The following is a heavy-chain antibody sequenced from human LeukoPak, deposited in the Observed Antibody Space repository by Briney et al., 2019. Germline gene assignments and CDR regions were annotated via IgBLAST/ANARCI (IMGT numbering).Heavy chain of an antibody. Sequence: SVKVSCKASGGTFSSYAISWVRQAPGQGLEWMGGIIPIFGTANYAQKFQGRVTITADESTSTAYMELSSLRSEDTAVYYCARDRSELVAAGMGWFDPWGQGTLATVSS. CDR2: IIPIFGTA. V-gene: IGHV1-69*13. CDR1: GGTFSSYA. J-gene: IGHJ5*02. CDR3: ARDRSELVAAGMGWFDP. D-gene: IGHD6-13*01.